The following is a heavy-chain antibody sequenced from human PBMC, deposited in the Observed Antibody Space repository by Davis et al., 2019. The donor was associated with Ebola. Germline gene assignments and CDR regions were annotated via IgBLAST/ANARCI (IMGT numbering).Heavy chain of an antibody. CDR1: GFTFDDYP. CDR2: ISWNSGSI. D-gene: IGHD3-9*01. Sequence: PGGSLRLSCAASGFTFDDYPMHWVRQAPGKGLEWVSGISWNSGSIGYADSVKGRFTMSRDNAKNTLYLQMNSLRADDTAVYYCATELTGDAFDVWGRGTMVTVSS. CDR3: ATELTGDAFDV. V-gene: IGHV3-9*01. J-gene: IGHJ3*01.